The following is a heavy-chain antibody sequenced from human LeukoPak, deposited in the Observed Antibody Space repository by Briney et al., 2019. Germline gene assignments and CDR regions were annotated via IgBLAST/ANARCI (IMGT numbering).Heavy chain of an antibody. Sequence: GGSLRLSCAASGFTFSSYGMHWVRQAPGKGLEWVANIKQDGSEKYYVDSVKGRFTISRDNAKNSLYLQMNSLRAEDTAVYYCARNGQWSFDYWGQGTLVTVSS. D-gene: IGHD2-15*01. CDR1: GFTFSSYG. V-gene: IGHV3-7*01. CDR3: ARNGQWSFDY. J-gene: IGHJ4*02. CDR2: IKQDGSEK.